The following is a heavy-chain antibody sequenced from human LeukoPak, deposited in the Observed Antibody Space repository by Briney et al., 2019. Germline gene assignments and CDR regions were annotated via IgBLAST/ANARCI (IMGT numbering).Heavy chain of an antibody. CDR1: GYTFTSYG. V-gene: IGHV1-18*01. Sequence: ASVKVSCKASGYTFTSYGISWVPQAPGQGLEWMGWISAYNGNTNYAQKLQGRVTMTTDTSTSTAYMELRSLRSDDTAVYYCARAPSYLGQWLDFDYWGQGTLVTVSS. CDR3: ARAPSYLGQWLDFDY. CDR2: ISAYNGNT. D-gene: IGHD6-19*01. J-gene: IGHJ4*02.